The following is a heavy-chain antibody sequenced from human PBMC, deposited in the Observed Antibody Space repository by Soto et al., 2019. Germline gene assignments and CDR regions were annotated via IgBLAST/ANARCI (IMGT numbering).Heavy chain of an antibody. CDR1: GFTFTSYT. D-gene: IGHD6-13*01. J-gene: IGHJ4*02. V-gene: IGHV3-21*06. Sequence: GGSLRLSCAASGFTFTSYTMNWVRQAPGKGLGWFSSISSSSDYIYYADSMKGRVTISRDNAKNSLFLDMNSLTGEDTAVYYCARARVYATGPLDFWGQGTLVTVSS. CDR2: ISSSSDYI. CDR3: ARARVYATGPLDF.